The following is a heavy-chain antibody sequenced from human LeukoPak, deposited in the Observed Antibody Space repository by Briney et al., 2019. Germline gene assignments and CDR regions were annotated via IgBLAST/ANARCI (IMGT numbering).Heavy chain of an antibody. D-gene: IGHD3/OR15-3a*01. CDR1: GGSISSYY. CDR2: IYYSGNT. Sequence: PSETLSLTCTVSGGSISSYYWSWIRQPPGKGLEWIGYIYYSGNTYYNASLKSRVSISVDTSKNQFSLSLTSVTAADTAVYYCARQTGSGLFILPGGQGTLVTVSS. V-gene: IGHV4-59*08. J-gene: IGHJ4*02. CDR3: ARQTGSGLFILP.